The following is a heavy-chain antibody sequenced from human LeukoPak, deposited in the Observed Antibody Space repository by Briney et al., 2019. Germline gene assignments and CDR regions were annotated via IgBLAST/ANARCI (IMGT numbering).Heavy chain of an antibody. J-gene: IGHJ3*02. Sequence: ASVKVSCKVPGYTLTELSMHWVRQAPGKGLEWMGGFDPEDGETIYAQKFQGRVTMTEDTSTDTAYMELSSLRSEDTAVYYCATDPGAGTTAFLAFDIWGQETMVTVSS. CDR2: FDPEDGET. V-gene: IGHV1-24*01. CDR3: ATDPGAGTTAFLAFDI. D-gene: IGHD1-1*01. CDR1: GYTLTELS.